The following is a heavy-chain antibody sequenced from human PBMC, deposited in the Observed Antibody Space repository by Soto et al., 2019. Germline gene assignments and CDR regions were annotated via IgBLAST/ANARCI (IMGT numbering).Heavy chain of an antibody. J-gene: IGHJ5*02. CDR2: INHRGNT. CDR3: ARLGRGRGFDA. CDR1: GTSFSGYY. Sequence: QVQLQQWGAGLLKPAETLSLTCAVSGTSFSGYYWTWIRQSPGKGLEWVGEINHRGNTDSNPSLKGRVTISVDTSKNHFSLNLTSVTAADTAVYFCARLGRGRGFDAWGQGTLVAVSS. V-gene: IGHV4-34*01.